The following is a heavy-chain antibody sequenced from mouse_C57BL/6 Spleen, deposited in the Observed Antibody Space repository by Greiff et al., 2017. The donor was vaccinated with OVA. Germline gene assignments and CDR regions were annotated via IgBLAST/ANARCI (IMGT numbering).Heavy chain of an antibody. J-gene: IGHJ4*01. CDR2: IRNKANGYTT. CDR3: ARIYTRAMDY. CDR1: GFTFTDYY. Sequence: EVNLVESGGGLVQPGGSLSLSCAASGFTFTDYYMSWVRQPPGKALEWLGFIRNKANGYTTEYSASVKGRFTISRDNSQSILYLQMNALRAEDSATYYCARIYTRAMDYWGQGTSVTVSS. D-gene: IGHD1-3*01. V-gene: IGHV7-3*01.